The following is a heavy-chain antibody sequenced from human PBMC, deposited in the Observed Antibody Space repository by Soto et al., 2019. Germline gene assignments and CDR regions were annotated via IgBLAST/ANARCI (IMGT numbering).Heavy chain of an antibody. J-gene: IGHJ4*02. Sequence: GGSLRLSCAASGFTFDDYAMHWVRQAPGKGLEWVSGISWNSGSIGYADSVKGRFTISRDNAKNSLYLQMNSLRAEDTALYYCAKDSLERRRRGSSIDYWGQGTLVTVSS. CDR1: GFTFDDYA. V-gene: IGHV3-9*01. CDR2: ISWNSGSI. D-gene: IGHD1-1*01. CDR3: AKDSLERRRRGSSIDY.